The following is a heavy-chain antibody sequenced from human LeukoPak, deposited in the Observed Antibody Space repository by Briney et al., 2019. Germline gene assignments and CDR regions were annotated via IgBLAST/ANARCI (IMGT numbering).Heavy chain of an antibody. D-gene: IGHD2-2*01. CDR2: IKPDGSQT. Sequence: GGSLRLSCAASGFTFSSDWIHWVRQDPGKGPVWVSRIKPDGSQTGYADSVRGRFTISRDNAKSTLFLQMISLRVEDTAIYYCARESAPAGLGDWGQGTLVTVST. CDR3: ARESAPAGLGD. V-gene: IGHV3-74*01. J-gene: IGHJ4*02. CDR1: GFTFSSDW.